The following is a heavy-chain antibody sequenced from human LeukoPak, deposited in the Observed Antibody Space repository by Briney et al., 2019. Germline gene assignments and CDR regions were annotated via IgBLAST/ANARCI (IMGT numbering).Heavy chain of an antibody. CDR3: ATGRPGVSIPYYFDY. V-gene: IGHV1-3*01. CDR1: GYTFTSYG. D-gene: IGHD2-21*01. J-gene: IGHJ4*02. Sequence: ASVKVSCKASGYTFTSYGISWVRQAPGQRLEWMGWNNGGKDNTRHSQKFQGRLTFTRDTSARTAYMELSSLRSEDTAVYYCATGRPGVSIPYYFDYWGQGTLVTVSS. CDR2: NNGGKDNT.